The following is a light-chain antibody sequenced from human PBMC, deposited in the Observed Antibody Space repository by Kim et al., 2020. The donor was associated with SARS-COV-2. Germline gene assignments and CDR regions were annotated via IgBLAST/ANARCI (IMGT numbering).Light chain of an antibody. Sequence: SPGERATLSCRASQSVSSLYLAWYQQRPGQAPRLLVYGSSSRATGIPDRFSGSGSGTDFTLTISRLEPEDFAVYFCQQSGSSPWTLGQGTKVDIK. CDR1: QSVSSLY. CDR2: GSS. CDR3: QQSGSSPWT. V-gene: IGKV3-20*01. J-gene: IGKJ1*01.